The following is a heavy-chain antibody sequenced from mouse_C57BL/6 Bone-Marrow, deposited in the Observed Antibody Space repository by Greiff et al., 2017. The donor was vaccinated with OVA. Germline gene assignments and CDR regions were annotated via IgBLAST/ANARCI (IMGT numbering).Heavy chain of an antibody. D-gene: IGHD1-1*02. CDR2: INPNNGGT. CDR1: GYTFTDYN. Sequence: SGPELVKPGASVKIPCKASGYTFTDYNMDWVKQSHGKSLEWIGDINPNNGGTIYNQKFKGKATLTVDKSSSTAYMELRSLTSEDTAVYYCARSPVGGDYAMDYWGQGTSVTVAS. CDR3: ARSPVGGDYAMDY. J-gene: IGHJ4*01. V-gene: IGHV1-18*01.